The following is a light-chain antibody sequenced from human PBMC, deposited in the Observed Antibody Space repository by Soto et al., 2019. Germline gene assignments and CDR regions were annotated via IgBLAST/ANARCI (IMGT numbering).Light chain of an antibody. Sequence: DIQMAQSPYPLSASLGDRLTITCRASQSVSGWLAWYQQKPGKAPKVLIYDASSLENGVSSRFSGSGSGTEFTLTISSLQPEDFATYYCQQSHSRCSTFGQGTKVDI. J-gene: IGKJ1*01. CDR2: DAS. CDR1: QSVSGW. CDR3: QQSHSRCST. V-gene: IGKV1-5*01.